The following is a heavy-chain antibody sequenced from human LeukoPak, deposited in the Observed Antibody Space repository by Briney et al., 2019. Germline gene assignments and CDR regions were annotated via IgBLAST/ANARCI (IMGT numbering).Heavy chain of an antibody. J-gene: IGHJ4*02. CDR3: TGGFTIPGA. CDR2: IYYSGST. D-gene: IGHD3-10*01. V-gene: IGHV4-39*01. CDR1: GGSISSSSYY. Sequence: SETLSLTCTVSGGSISSSSYYWGWIRQPPGKGLEWIGSIYYSGSTYYNPSLKSRVTISVDTSKNQFSLKLSSVTAADTALYCGTGGFTIPGAGGQGTLVTVSS.